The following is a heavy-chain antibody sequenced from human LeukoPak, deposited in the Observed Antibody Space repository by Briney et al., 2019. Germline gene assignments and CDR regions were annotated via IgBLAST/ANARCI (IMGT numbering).Heavy chain of an antibody. Sequence: GGSLRLSCAASGNYWMHWVRQAPGKGLVWVSHINSDGSSTSYADSVKGRFTISRDNAKNTLYLQMNSLRAEDTAVYYCARVRSGSSAGNYGMDVWGQGTTVTVSS. J-gene: IGHJ6*02. V-gene: IGHV3-74*01. D-gene: IGHD1-26*01. CDR2: INSDGSST. CDR3: ARVRSGSSAGNYGMDV. CDR1: GNYW.